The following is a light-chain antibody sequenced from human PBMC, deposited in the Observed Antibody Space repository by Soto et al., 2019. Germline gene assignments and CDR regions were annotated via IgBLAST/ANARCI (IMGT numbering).Light chain of an antibody. V-gene: IGKV3-11*01. CDR1: QSVSSD. CDR2: DAP. Sequence: EIVLPQSPAGLCLAQGETATLSCRVSQSVSSDSAWYQQKPGQAPRLLIYDAPNRATCIQARFSGSGSGTDLTLTISSLEAEDVAVYYCQQRSNWPPITFGQGTRLEIK. J-gene: IGKJ5*01. CDR3: QQRSNWPPIT.